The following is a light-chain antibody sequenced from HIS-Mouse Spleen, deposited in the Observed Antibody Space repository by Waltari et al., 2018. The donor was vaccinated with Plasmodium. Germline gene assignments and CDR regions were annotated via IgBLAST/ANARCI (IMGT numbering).Light chain of an antibody. CDR3: MQALQTPRYT. CDR2: LGS. J-gene: IGKJ2*01. CDR1: QSLLHTNGYNY. Sequence: IVMTQSQLSMPVLHGEPASISCRSSQSLLHTNGYNYLDWYLQKPGQSPPLLIYLGSNLASGVLDRFSGSGSGTDFTLKISRVEDEDVGVYYCMQALQTPRYTFGQGTKLEIK. V-gene: IGKV2-28*01.